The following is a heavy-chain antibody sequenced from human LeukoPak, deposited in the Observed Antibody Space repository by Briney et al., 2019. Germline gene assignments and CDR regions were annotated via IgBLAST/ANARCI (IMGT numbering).Heavy chain of an antibody. CDR3: ARDSWSRGSDY. J-gene: IGHJ4*02. Sequence: SETLSLTCTVSGGSISSGVDYWSWIRQHPGKGLEWIGYIYYSGSTYYNPSLKSRVTISVDTSKNQFSLKLSSVTAADTAVYYCARDSWSRGSDYWGQGTLVTVSS. D-gene: IGHD6-13*01. V-gene: IGHV4-31*03. CDR1: GGSISSGVDY. CDR2: IYYSGST.